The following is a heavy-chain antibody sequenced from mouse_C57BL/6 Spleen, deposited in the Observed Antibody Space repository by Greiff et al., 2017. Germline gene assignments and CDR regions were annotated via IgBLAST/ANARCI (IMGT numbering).Heavy chain of an antibody. J-gene: IGHJ2*01. CDR3: ARGGGSYYFDY. CDR1: GFTFSSYA. V-gene: IGHV5-4*03. CDR2: ISDGGSYT. Sequence: DVKLVESGGGLVKPGGSLKLSCAASGFTFSSYAMSWVRQTPEKRLEWVATISDGGSYTYYPDNVKGRFTISRDNAKNNLYLQMSHLKSEDTAMYYCARGGGSYYFDYWGQGTTLTVSS.